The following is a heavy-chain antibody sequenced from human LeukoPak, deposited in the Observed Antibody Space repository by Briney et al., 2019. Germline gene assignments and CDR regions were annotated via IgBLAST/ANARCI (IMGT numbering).Heavy chain of an antibody. V-gene: IGHV3-23*01. CDR3: AKARAAGLRYYFDY. Sequence: GGSLRLSCAASGFTFSSYAMSWVRQAPGKGLEWVSAISGSGGSTYYADPVKGRFTISRDNSKNTLYLQMNSLRAEDTAVYYCAKARAAGLRYYFDYWGQGTLVTVSS. CDR1: GFTFSSYA. CDR2: ISGSGGST. J-gene: IGHJ4*02. D-gene: IGHD6-13*01.